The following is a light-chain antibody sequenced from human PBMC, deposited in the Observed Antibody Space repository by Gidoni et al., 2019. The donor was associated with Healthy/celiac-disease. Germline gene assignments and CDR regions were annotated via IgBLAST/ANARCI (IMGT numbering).Light chain of an antibody. J-gene: IGKJ2*01. CDR2: DAS. Sequence: IVFTQSPATLSLSPGERATLSCRASQSVSNYLACDQQKPGQAPRLLIYDASNRTTGIPARFSGSGSGTDFALTLSSIEPEDFAVYYCQQRSNWPVYTFGQGTKLEIK. CDR3: QQRSNWPVYT. CDR1: QSVSNY. V-gene: IGKV3-11*01.